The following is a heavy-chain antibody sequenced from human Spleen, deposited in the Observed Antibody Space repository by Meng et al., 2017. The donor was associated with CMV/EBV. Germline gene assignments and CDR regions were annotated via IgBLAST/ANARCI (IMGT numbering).Heavy chain of an antibody. J-gene: IGHJ5*02. V-gene: IGHV5-51*01. CDR3: ARLLPGWRRFDP. Sequence: GGSLRLSCKGSGYSFTSYWIGWVRQMPGKGLEWMGIIYPGDSDTRYSPSFQGQVTISADKSISTAYLQWSSLKASDTAMYYCARLLPGWRRFDPWAREPWSPSPQ. D-gene: IGHD6-19*01. CDR1: GYSFTSYW. CDR2: IYPGDSDT.